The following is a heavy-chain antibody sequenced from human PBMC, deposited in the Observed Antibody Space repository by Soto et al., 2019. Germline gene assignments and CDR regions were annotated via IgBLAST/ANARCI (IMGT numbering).Heavy chain of an antibody. CDR1: GFTFSSYS. J-gene: IGHJ5*02. CDR3: AKDPLSVRGSSGPS. V-gene: IGHV3-23*01. CDR2: ISGSGGST. D-gene: IGHD6-19*01. Sequence: GGSLRLSCAASGFTFSSYSMSWVRQAPGKGLEWVSAISGSGGSTYYADSVKGRFTISGDNSKNTLYLQMNSLRAEDTAVYYCAKDPLSVRGSSGPSWGQGTLVTVSS.